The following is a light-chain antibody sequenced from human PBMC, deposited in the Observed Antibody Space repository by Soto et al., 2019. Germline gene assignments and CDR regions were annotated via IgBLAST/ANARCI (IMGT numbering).Light chain of an antibody. Sequence: QSVLTQPRPVSGSPGQSVTISCTGTSSDVGGYDFVSWFQHHPGKPPKLIMYDVSKRPSGVPDRFSGSKSGNTASLTISGLQAEDEADYYCCSYAGSYTFVFGTGTKVTVL. CDR2: DVS. V-gene: IGLV2-11*01. CDR1: SSDVGGYDF. J-gene: IGLJ1*01. CDR3: CSYAGSYTFV.